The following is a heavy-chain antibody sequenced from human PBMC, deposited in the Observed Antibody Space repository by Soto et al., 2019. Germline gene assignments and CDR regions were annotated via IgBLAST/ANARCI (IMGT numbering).Heavy chain of an antibody. CDR3: AKDSWDIVVVPAAIWNWFDP. CDR2: ISGSGGST. Sequence: EVQLLESGGGLVQPGGSLRLSCAASGFTFSSYAMSWVRQAPGKGLEWVSAISGSGGSTYYADSVKGRFTISSDNSKHPLYLKMNRLRAEDTAVYYCAKDSWDIVVVPAAIWNWFDPWGQGTLVTVSS. CDR1: GFTFSSYA. J-gene: IGHJ5*02. V-gene: IGHV3-23*01. D-gene: IGHD2-2*01.